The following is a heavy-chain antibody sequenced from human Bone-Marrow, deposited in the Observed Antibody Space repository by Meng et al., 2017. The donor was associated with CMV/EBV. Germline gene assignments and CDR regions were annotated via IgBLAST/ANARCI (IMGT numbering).Heavy chain of an antibody. CDR1: GGSIRGYY. CDR2: IFYSGGA. CDR3: PRGSPGEHYSDTNGYYYDDY. Sequence: GSLRLTCTVSGGSIRGYYWSWFRQSPANGLEWIGYIFYSGGATYTPSLQSRVTISIDTPNNQFFLHLNSFTAADTAVYFCPRGSPGEHYSDTNGYYYDDYWGQGALVTVSS. V-gene: IGHV4-59*01. J-gene: IGHJ4*02. D-gene: IGHD3-22*01.